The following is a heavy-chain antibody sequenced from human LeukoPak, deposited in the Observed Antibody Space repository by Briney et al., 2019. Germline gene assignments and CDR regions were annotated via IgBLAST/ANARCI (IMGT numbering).Heavy chain of an antibody. D-gene: IGHD3-16*02. CDR2: IYHSGST. J-gene: IGHJ4*02. CDR1: GGSISSSNW. CDR3: ACTYDYVWGSYRNQFDY. Sequence: PSETLSLTCAVSGGSISSSNWWSWVRQPPGKGLEWIGEIYHSGSTYYNPSLKSRVTISVDTSKNQFSLKLSSVTAADTAVYYCACTYDYVWGSYRNQFDYWGQGTLVTVSS. V-gene: IGHV4-4*02.